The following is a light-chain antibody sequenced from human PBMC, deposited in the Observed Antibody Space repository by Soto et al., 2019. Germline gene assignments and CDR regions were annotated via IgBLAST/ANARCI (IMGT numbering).Light chain of an antibody. Sequence: DIQMTQSPSSLSASVGDRVTITCRASQSISSYLNWYQQKPGKAPKLLIYAASSLQSEVPSRFSGSGSGTDFTLTIISLQPEDFATYYCQQSYSNPPYTFGQGTKLEIK. CDR2: AAS. J-gene: IGKJ2*01. CDR1: QSISSY. CDR3: QQSYSNPPYT. V-gene: IGKV1-39*01.